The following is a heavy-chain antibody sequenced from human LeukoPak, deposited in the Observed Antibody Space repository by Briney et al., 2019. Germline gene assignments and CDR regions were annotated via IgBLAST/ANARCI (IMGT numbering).Heavy chain of an antibody. CDR1: GGSISSGDYY. V-gene: IGHV4-30-4*01. J-gene: IGHJ4*02. D-gene: IGHD3-10*01. Sequence: SETLSLTCTVSGGSISSGDYYWSWIRQPPGKGLEWIGYIYYSGSTYYNPSLKSRVTISVDASKNQFSLKLSSVTAADTAVYYCARDDYYGSGSYYDYWGQGTLVTVSS. CDR3: ARDDYYGSGSYYDY. CDR2: IYYSGST.